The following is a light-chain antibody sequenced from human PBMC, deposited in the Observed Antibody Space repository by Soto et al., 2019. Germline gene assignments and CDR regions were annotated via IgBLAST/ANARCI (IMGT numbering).Light chain of an antibody. CDR3: QQRSNWQGAT. CDR1: QSVSASY. J-gene: IGKJ4*01. CDR2: ATA. V-gene: IGKV3D-20*02. Sequence: EIVLTQSPGTLSLSPGERVTLSCRASQSVSASYLGWYQQKSGQAPRLLIYATASRATGIPDRFSGSGSGTEFSLTISRLEPEDFAVYYCQQRSNWQGATFGGGTKVEIK.